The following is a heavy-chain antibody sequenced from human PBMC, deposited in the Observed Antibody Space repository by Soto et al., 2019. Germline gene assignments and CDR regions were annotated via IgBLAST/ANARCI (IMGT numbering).Heavy chain of an antibody. CDR1: GGSISDHY. CDR3: ARQQGYGWFDP. D-gene: IGHD5-18*01. J-gene: IGHJ5*02. Sequence: PSETLSLTCTVSGGSISDHYWSWIRQPPGKRLEWIGYMFDTGNINYNPSLRSRLTISVDTSKNQLSLKMTSVTAADTAVYYCARQQGYGWFDPWGQGTLVTVSS. CDR2: MFDTGNI. V-gene: IGHV4-59*08.